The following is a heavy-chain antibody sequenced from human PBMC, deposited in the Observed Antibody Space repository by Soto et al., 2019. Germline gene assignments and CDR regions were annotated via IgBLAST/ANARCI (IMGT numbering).Heavy chain of an antibody. CDR1: GYSFTTYW. CDR3: ARIGIAAAGNPGP. D-gene: IGHD6-13*01. Sequence: GESLKISCKGSGYSFTTYWISWVRQMPGKGLEWMGRIDPSDSYTNYSPSFQGHVTISADKSISTAYLQWSSLKASDTAMYYCARIGIAAAGNPGPWGRGTLVTVYS. CDR2: IDPSDSYT. V-gene: IGHV5-10-1*01. J-gene: IGHJ5*02.